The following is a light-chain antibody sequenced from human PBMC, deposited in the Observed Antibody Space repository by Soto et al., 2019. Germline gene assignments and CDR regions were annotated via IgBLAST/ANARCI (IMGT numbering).Light chain of an antibody. CDR1: QSVRSN. CDR2: GAS. CDR3: HQYNTLPAIT. J-gene: IGKJ5*01. V-gene: IGKV3D-15*01. Sequence: EIVMTQSPATLSVSPGERATLSCRASQSVRSNFAWYQQKPGQAPRLLIYGASTRATGIRARFSDSGSGTEYSLTIISLQSVAFEVYYCHQYNTLPAITFGQGTRMAIK.